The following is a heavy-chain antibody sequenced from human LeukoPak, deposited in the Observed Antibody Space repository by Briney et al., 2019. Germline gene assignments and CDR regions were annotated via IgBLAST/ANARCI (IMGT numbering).Heavy chain of an antibody. V-gene: IGHV4-38-2*02. Sequence: SETLSLTCTVSGYSISSGYYWGWIRQPPGKGLEWIGSIYHSGSTYYNPFLKSRVTISVDTSKNQFSLKLSSVTAADTAVYYCARGATPIVVVPAAISPRAAAAGGVFDYWGQGTLVTVSS. J-gene: IGHJ4*02. CDR2: IYHSGST. CDR1: GYSISSGYY. CDR3: ARGATPIVVVPAAISPRAAAAGGVFDY. D-gene: IGHD2-2*01.